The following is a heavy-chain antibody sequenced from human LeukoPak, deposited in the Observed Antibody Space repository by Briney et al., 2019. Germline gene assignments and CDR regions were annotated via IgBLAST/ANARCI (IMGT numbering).Heavy chain of an antibody. V-gene: IGHV3-30*03. D-gene: IGHD4-17*01. Sequence: GRSLRLSCAASGFTFSYYGLHWVRQAPGKGLEWVALISYDGINKNYADSVKGRFTISRDNSKTTLYLQINSLRAEDTAVYYCARDSVMTTMTADPDYWGQGTLVTVSS. CDR2: ISYDGINK. CDR3: ARDSVMTTMTADPDY. CDR1: GFTFSYYG. J-gene: IGHJ4*02.